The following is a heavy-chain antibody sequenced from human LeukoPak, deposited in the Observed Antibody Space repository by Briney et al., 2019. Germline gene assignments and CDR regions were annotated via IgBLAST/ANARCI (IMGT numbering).Heavy chain of an antibody. V-gene: IGHV1-69*01. CDR2: IIPIFGTA. CDR3: ASITLYYYYGMGV. D-gene: IGHD3-10*01. J-gene: IGHJ6*02. CDR1: GGTFSSYA. Sequence: SVKVSCKASGGTFSSYAISWVRQAPGQGLEWMGGIIPIFGTANYAQKFQGRVTITADESTSTAYMELSSLRSEDTAVYYCASITLYYYYGMGVWGQGTTVTVSS.